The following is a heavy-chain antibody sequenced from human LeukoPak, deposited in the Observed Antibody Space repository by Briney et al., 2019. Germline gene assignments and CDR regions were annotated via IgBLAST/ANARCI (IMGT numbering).Heavy chain of an antibody. Sequence: ASVKVSCKASVFTFSGYYIHWVRQAPGQGLEWMGYINPKSGGTNYAQSFHDRVTVPRDPSIRTVYMELSRLTSDDTAVYFCARSEMTTFFDFWGQGTLVTVSS. J-gene: IGHJ5*01. D-gene: IGHD5-24*01. CDR2: INPKSGGT. CDR1: VFTFSGYY. V-gene: IGHV1-2*02. CDR3: ARSEMTTFFDF.